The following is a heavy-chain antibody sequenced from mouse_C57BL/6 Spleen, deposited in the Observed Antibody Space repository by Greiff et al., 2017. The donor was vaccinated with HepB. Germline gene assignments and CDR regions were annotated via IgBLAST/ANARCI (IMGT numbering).Heavy chain of an antibody. CDR1: GYSITSGYY. V-gene: IGHV3-6*01. Sequence: EVKLVESGPGLVKPSQSLSLTCSVTGYSITSGYYWNWIRQFPGNKLEWMGYISYDGSNNYNPSLKNRISITRDTSKNQFFLKLNSVTTEDTATYYCASDGYYPYSFDYWGQGPPLTVSS. CDR3: ASDGYYPYSFDY. D-gene: IGHD2-3*01. J-gene: IGHJ2*01. CDR2: ISYDGSN.